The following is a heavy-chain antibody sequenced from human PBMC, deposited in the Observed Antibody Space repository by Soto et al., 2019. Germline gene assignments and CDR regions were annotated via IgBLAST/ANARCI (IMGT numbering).Heavy chain of an antibody. CDR1: GFTFSSYA. CDR3: AKGSASGRPYYFDY. Sequence: EVHLLASGGGLVQPGGSLRLSCAASGFTFSSYAMSWVRQAPGRGLEWVSAISGSGGDTYYADSVKGRFTISRDSSRNTVYLQMNSLRAEDMAVYYCAKGSASGRPYYFDYWGQGPLVTVSS. J-gene: IGHJ4*02. CDR2: ISGSGGDT. D-gene: IGHD5-12*01. V-gene: IGHV3-23*01.